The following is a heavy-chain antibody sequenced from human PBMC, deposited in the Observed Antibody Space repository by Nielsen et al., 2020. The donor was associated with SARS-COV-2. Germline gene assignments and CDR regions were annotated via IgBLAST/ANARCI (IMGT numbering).Heavy chain of an antibody. CDR2: IIPIFGTA. CDR1: GGTFSSYA. V-gene: IGHV1-69*13. Sequence: SVKVSCKASGGTFSSYAISWVRQAPGQGLEWMGGIIPIFGTANYAQKFQGRVTITADESTSTAYMELSSLRSEDTALYHCARTNDYGDYYFDYWGQGTLVTVSS. J-gene: IGHJ4*02. CDR3: ARTNDYGDYYFDY. D-gene: IGHD4-17*01.